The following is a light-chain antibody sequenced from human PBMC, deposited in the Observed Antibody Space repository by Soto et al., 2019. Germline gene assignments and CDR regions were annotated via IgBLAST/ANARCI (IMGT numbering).Light chain of an antibody. CDR2: DVS. J-gene: IGLJ1*01. CDR1: SSDVGGYNY. Sequence: QSLLTQPASVSGSPGQSITISCTGTSSDVGGYNYVSWYQQYPGKAPKFMIYDVSNRPSGVSNRFSGSKSGNTASLTISGLQAEDEADYYCSSYTSSSTQVFGTGNKVTVL. CDR3: SSYTSSSTQV. V-gene: IGLV2-14*01.